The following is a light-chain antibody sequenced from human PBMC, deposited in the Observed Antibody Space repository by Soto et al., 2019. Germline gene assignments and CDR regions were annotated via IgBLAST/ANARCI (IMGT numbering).Light chain of an antibody. CDR1: QSVTTR. Sequence: ELVLTQSQDTLSLSPGGRATLSCRASQSVTTRLAWYQQKPGQPPRLLISGASVRASGVPVRISGSGSGTDFTLTISRLEPEDFALYYCQQYGGSPITFGLGTRLEIK. CDR3: QQYGGSPIT. V-gene: IGKV3-20*01. J-gene: IGKJ5*01. CDR2: GAS.